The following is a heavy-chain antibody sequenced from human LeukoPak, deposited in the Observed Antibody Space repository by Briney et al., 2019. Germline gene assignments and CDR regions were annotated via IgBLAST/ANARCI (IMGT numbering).Heavy chain of an antibody. V-gene: IGHV1-46*01. J-gene: IGHJ4*02. CDR1: GYTFTSYY. Sequence: ASVKVSCKATGYTFTSYYMHWVRQAPGQGLEWMGIINPGGGSTSYAQKFQGRVTMTRDTSTSTVYMELSSLRSEDTAVYYCARTGIAAADIFDYWGQGTLVTVSS. CDR3: ARTGIAAADIFDY. D-gene: IGHD6-13*01. CDR2: INPGGGST.